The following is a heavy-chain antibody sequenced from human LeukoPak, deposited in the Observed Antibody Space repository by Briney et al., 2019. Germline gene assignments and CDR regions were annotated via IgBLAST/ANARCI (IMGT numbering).Heavy chain of an antibody. J-gene: IGHJ6*04. Sequence: PGGSLRLSCAASGFTFSSYAMSWVRQAPGKGLEWVSVISGGGGTTYYADSVKGRFTISRDNSNNTLYLQMNSLRAEDTAVYYCAKGYCSSTSCPLDVWGKGTTVTVSS. D-gene: IGHD2-2*01. CDR3: AKGYCSSTSCPLDV. V-gene: IGHV3-23*01. CDR1: GFTFSSYA. CDR2: ISGGGGTT.